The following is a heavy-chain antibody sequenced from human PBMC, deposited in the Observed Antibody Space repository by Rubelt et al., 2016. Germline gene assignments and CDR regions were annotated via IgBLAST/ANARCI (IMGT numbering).Heavy chain of an antibody. Sequence: QLQLQESGPGLVKPSETLSLTCTVSGDSISRSSYYWGWIRQPPGKGLEWIGHVYYSGSTHYNPSLKSRVTISVDTSTNQFSLKLNSVTAADTAVYYCARSSNWGPDYWGQGTLVIVSS. V-gene: IGHV4-39*01. CDR3: ARSSNWGPDY. J-gene: IGHJ4*02. CDR1: GDSISRSSYY. CDR2: VYYSGST. D-gene: IGHD7-27*01.